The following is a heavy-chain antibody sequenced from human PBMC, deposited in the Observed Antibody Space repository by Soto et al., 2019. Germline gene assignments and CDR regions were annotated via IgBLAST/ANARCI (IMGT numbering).Heavy chain of an antibody. D-gene: IGHD3-10*01. CDR3: ARGPELWLGELLRPAVRFDP. CDR2: MNPNSGNT. J-gene: IGHJ5*02. V-gene: IGHV1-8*01. Sequence: ASVKVSCKASGYTFTSYDINWVRQATGQGLEWMGWMNPNSGNTGYAQKFQGRVTMTRNTSISTAYMELSSLRSEDTAVYYFARGPELWLGELLRPAVRFDPWGHGPLVTVSS. CDR1: GYTFTSYD.